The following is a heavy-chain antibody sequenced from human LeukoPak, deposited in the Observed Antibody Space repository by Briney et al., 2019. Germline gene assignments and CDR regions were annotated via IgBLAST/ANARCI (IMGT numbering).Heavy chain of an antibody. CDR1: GFTVSSNY. CDR2: IYSGGST. Sequence: GGSLRLSCAASGFTVSSNYMSWVRQAPGKGLEWFSVIYSGGSTYYEDSVKGRFTISRDNSKNTLYLQMNSLRAEDTAVYDCARISGYSYVPYYFDYWGQGTLVTVSS. V-gene: IGHV3-66*02. D-gene: IGHD5-18*01. CDR3: ARISGYSYVPYYFDY. J-gene: IGHJ4*02.